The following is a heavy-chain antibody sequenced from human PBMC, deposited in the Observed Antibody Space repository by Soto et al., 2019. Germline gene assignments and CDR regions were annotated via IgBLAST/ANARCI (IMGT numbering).Heavy chain of an antibody. J-gene: IGHJ4*02. CDR1: GFTFSDYA. CDR3: AKGGRQWLVTSDFNY. CDR2: VSHDGRNT. Sequence: VQLVESGGGVVQPGRSLRLSCAASGFTFSDYAMHWVRQAPGKGLEWVAVVSHDGRNTHYAASVKGRFTISRDSSQNTVSLAMTSLRAEDTAVYYCAKGGRQWLVTSDFNYWGQGALVTVSS. D-gene: IGHD6-19*01. V-gene: IGHV3-30*18.